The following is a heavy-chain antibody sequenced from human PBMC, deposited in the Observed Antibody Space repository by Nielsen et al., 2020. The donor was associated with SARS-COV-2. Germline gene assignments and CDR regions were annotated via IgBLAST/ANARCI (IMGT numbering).Heavy chain of an antibody. Sequence: WVRQAPGQGLEWMGIINPSGGSTSYAQKLQGRVTMTTDTSTSTAYMELRSLRSDDTAVYYCARNVDTAMVIWFDPWGQGTLVTVSS. CDR2: INPSGGST. D-gene: IGHD5-18*01. J-gene: IGHJ5*02. V-gene: IGHV1-46*01. CDR3: ARNVDTAMVIWFDP.